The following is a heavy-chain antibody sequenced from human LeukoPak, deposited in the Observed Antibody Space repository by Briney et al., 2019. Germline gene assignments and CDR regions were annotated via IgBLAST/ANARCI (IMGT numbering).Heavy chain of an antibody. J-gene: IGHJ4*02. Sequence: SETLSLTCTVSGGSINPYYWSWIRQPPGKGLEWLAYIYYSGSTNYNPSLKSRVTISVDTSKNQFSLNLSSVTAADTAVYYCARDTYYYDNSGYYAIDYWGQGTLVTVSS. V-gene: IGHV4-59*01. CDR3: ARDTYYYDNSGYYAIDY. CDR2: IYYSGST. CDR1: GGSINPYY. D-gene: IGHD3-22*01.